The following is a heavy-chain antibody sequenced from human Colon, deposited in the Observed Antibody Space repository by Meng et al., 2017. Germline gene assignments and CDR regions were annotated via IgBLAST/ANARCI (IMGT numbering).Heavy chain of an antibody. J-gene: IGHJ4*02. CDR3: AREFYVDTAMVIDS. D-gene: IGHD5-18*01. CDR2: IYYDGNT. V-gene: IGHV4-30-4*01. CDR1: GGSLSSVNNP. Sequence: QVQLQESGPGLVKPSQTLSLTCTVSGGSLSSVNNPWSWIRQPPGKGPEYIGYIYYDGNTYYNPSLKSRVTISIDTSKNQFSLRLNSVTAADTAVYYCAREFYVDTAMVIDSWGQGTLVTVSS.